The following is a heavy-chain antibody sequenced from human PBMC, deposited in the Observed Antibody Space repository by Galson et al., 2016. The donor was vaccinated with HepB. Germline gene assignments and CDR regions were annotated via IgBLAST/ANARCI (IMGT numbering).Heavy chain of an antibody. Sequence: SLRLSCAASGFSFSDYSMNWVRQAPGKGLEWVSSISYSSGSDIYYADSVKGRFTISRDNAKNSMDLQMNSLRVDDSAIYYCARGSGSGSSRFRFYYYMDMWGKGTTVTVSS. CDR3: ARGSGSGSSRFRFYYYMDM. CDR1: GFSFSDYS. V-gene: IGHV3-21*01. D-gene: IGHD3-10*01. CDR2: ISYSSGSDI. J-gene: IGHJ6*03.